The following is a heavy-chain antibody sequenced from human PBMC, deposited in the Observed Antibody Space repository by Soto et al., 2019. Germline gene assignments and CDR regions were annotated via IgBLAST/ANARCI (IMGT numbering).Heavy chain of an antibody. CDR3: ARRKERYGPNYFDS. D-gene: IGHD1-1*01. V-gene: IGHV1-8*01. CDR2: MNHNNGNA. Sequence: QVQLVQSGAEVKKPGASVKVSCKASGYTFITYDINWVRQAAGQGLEWMGWMNHNNGNAGYAQKFQGRVTMTRNTSISTAYMELSSLRFDDTAVYFCARRKERYGPNYFDSWGQGYLVTVSS. J-gene: IGHJ4*02. CDR1: GYTFITYD.